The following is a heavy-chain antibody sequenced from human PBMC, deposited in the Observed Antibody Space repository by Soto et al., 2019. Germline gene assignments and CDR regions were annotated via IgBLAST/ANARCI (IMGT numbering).Heavy chain of an antibody. D-gene: IGHD5-18*01. Sequence: EVQLLECGGGLVQPGGSLRLSCAASGITFSSYAMNWVRQAQGKGLEWVSAISGSGGSTYYADSVKGRFTISRDNSENTMYLQMNSLRAEDMAVYYCAKAPDQGYGFYYFDFWGQGTLVTVSS. CDR2: ISGSGGST. CDR3: AKAPDQGYGFYYFDF. J-gene: IGHJ4*02. CDR1: GITFSSYA. V-gene: IGHV3-23*01.